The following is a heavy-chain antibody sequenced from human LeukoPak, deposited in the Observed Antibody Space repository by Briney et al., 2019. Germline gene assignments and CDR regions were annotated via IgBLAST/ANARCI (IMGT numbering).Heavy chain of an antibody. CDR2: ISSSSSYI. V-gene: IGHV3-21*01. CDR3: ATGRDCSGGSCYSVY. CDR1: GFTFSSYS. D-gene: IGHD2-15*01. J-gene: IGHJ4*02. Sequence: GGSLRLSCAASGFTFSSYSMIWVRQAPGKGLEWVSSISSSSSYIYYADSVKGRFTISRDNAKNSLYLQTNSLRAEDTAVYYCATGRDCSGGSCYSVYWGQGTLVTVSS.